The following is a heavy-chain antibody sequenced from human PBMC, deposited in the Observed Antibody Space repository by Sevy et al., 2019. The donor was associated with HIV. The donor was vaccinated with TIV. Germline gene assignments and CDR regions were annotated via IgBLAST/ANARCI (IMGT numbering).Heavy chain of an antibody. D-gene: IGHD3-10*02. CDR3: ARAPLVRGVIIAFDI. Sequence: ASVKVSCKASGCTFSSYAISWVRQAPGQGLEWMGRIIPIFGTANYAQKFQGRVTITADESTSTAYMELSSLRSEDTAVYYCARAPLVRGVIIAFDIWGQGTMVTVSS. CDR1: GCTFSSYA. V-gene: IGHV1-69*13. J-gene: IGHJ3*02. CDR2: IIPIFGTA.